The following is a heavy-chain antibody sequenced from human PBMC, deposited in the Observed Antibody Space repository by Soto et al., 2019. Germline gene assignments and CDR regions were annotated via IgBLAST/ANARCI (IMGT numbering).Heavy chain of an antibody. Sequence: ASVKVSCKASGGTFSSYTISWVRQAPGQGLEWMGRIIPILGIANYAQKFQGRVTITADKSTSTAYMELSSLRSEDTAVYYCARDELAPATVRGSSSNYYYYYMDVWGKGTTVTVSS. CDR2: IIPILGIA. CDR1: GGTFSSYT. CDR3: ARDELAPATVRGSSSNYYYYYMDV. V-gene: IGHV1-69*04. J-gene: IGHJ6*03. D-gene: IGHD6-6*01.